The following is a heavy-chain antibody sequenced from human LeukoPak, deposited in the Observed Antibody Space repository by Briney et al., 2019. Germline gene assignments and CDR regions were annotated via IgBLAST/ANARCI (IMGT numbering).Heavy chain of an antibody. CDR2: ISYDGSNK. CDR1: GFXFSSYG. J-gene: IGHJ4*02. Sequence: PGRSLRLSCAASGFXFSSYGIHWVRQAPGKGLEWVAVISYDGSNKYYADSVKGRFTISRDNSKNTLYLQMNSLRAEDTAVYYCAKGEYSGYDYFDYWGQGTLVTVSS. D-gene: IGHD5-12*01. V-gene: IGHV3-30*18. CDR3: AKGEYSGYDYFDY.